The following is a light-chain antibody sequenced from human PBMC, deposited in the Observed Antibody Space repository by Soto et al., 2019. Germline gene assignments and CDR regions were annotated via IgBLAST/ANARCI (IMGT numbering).Light chain of an antibody. Sequence: QSALTQPASVSGSPGQSITISCTGTSSDVGAYDYVSWYQQHPDKAPKLMIFEVSDRPSGVSNRFSGSNSGNTDSLTISGLQAEDEADYFCSSYTSNSTLVFGGGTQLTVL. CDR2: EVS. V-gene: IGLV2-14*01. CDR1: SSDVGAYDY. J-gene: IGLJ3*02. CDR3: SSYTSNSTLV.